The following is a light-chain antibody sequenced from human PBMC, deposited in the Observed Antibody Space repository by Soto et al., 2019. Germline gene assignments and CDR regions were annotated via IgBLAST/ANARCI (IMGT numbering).Light chain of an antibody. Sequence: IQITQSPSTLSASVGDRVTITCRASQSISSWLAWYQQKPGKAPKLLIYDASTLESGVPSRFSGSGSGTEFTLTISSLQPEDFATYYCQQYNSYPWTFGQGTKVDIK. CDR3: QQYNSYPWT. V-gene: IGKV1-5*01. CDR2: DAS. J-gene: IGKJ1*01. CDR1: QSISSW.